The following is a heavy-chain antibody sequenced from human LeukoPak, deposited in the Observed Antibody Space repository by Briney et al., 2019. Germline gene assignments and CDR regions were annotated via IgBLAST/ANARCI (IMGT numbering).Heavy chain of an antibody. D-gene: IGHD7-27*01. CDR3: AKGTGDTGYYFDY. Sequence: GGSLRLSCAASGFTFSSYAMSWVRQAPGKGLEWVSATSGSDGTTYYADSVKGRFTISRDNSENTLYLQMSGLRAEDTAVYHCAKGTGDTGYYFDYWGQGTLVTVSS. CDR2: TSGSDGTT. J-gene: IGHJ4*02. CDR1: GFTFSSYA. V-gene: IGHV3-23*01.